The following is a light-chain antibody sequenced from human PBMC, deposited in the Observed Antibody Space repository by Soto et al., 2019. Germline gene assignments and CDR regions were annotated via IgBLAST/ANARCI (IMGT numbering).Light chain of an antibody. CDR1: SSNIGSHA. CDR2: NNN. Sequence: QPVLTQPPSASGTPGQRVTISCSGSSSNIGSHAVQWYQHLPGTAPKLLIYNNNQRTSGVPHRVSGSKSGASASLAISGLQSEDEADYYCAAWDNSLNGYVFGTGTKLTVL. V-gene: IGLV1-44*01. CDR3: AAWDNSLNGYV. J-gene: IGLJ1*01.